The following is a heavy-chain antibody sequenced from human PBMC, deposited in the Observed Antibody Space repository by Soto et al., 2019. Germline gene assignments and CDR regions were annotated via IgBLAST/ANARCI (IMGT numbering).Heavy chain of an antibody. CDR2: ISSGGGTT. CDR1: GFSFRNYA. Sequence: DEQLVESGGGSLQPGGSLRLSCAASGFSFRNYAMTWVRQSPGKGLEWVSLISSGGGTTNYADSVKGRFSISRDNSQNMVYLQMTGRRGEDTALYYCAKLKGGLGRFYGMDAWGQGTMVIVSS. D-gene: IGHD3-3*01. V-gene: IGHV3-23*04. J-gene: IGHJ6*02. CDR3: AKLKGGLGRFYGMDA.